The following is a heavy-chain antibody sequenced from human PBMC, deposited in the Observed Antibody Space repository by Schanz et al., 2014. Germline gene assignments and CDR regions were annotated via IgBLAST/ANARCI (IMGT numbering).Heavy chain of an antibody. D-gene: IGHD2-21*01. J-gene: IGHJ4*02. Sequence: EVQLVESGGGLVQPGGSLRLSCAASGFTFSTYWMSWVRQAPGKGLEWVANIKQDESERSYVDSVKGRFTISRDNAKNLMYLQMNSLRAEDTAVYYCAKGQLLSYYFDYWGQGTLVTVSS. V-gene: IGHV3-7*03. CDR3: AKGQLLSYYFDY. CDR1: GFTFSTYW. CDR2: IKQDESER.